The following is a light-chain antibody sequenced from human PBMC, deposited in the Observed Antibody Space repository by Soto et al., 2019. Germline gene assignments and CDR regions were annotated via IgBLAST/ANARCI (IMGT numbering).Light chain of an antibody. CDR3: QQYNSYSSWT. J-gene: IGKJ1*01. CDR1: QSISNL. V-gene: IGKV1-5*01. CDR2: DAS. Sequence: DIQMTQSPSTLSASVGDRVTITCRASQSISNLLAWYQQMPGKAPKLLMYDASRLKSGVPSRFSGSGSGTEFTLFISSLQPDDFATYYCQQYNSYSSWTFGQGTKVEIK.